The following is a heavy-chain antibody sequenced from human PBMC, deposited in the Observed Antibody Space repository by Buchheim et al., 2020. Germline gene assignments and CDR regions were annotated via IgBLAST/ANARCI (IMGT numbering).Heavy chain of an antibody. J-gene: IGHJ4*02. CDR2: ISYDGSNK. Sequence: QVQLVESGGGVVQPGRSLRLSCAASGFTFSSYAMHWVRQAPGKGLEWVAVISYDGSNKYYADSVKGRFTISRDNSKNTLYLQMNSLRAEDTAVYYCARGVVIEKLFDYWGQGTL. CDR1: GFTFSSYA. D-gene: IGHD3-3*01. CDR3: ARGVVIEKLFDY. V-gene: IGHV3-30-3*01.